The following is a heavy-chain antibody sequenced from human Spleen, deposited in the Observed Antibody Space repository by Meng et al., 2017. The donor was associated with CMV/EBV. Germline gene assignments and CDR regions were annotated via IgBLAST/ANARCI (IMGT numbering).Heavy chain of an antibody. V-gene: IGHV3-48*03. Sequence: GESLKISCAASGFPFSSHEMNWVRQAPGKGLEWIAYVSSSGATGDYADSVKGRFTISRDNAKNSLYLQMNSLRDEDTAVYFCAREGSRLPYYLDFWGQGTLVTVSS. CDR1: GFPFSSHE. D-gene: IGHD2-15*01. CDR2: VSSSGATG. CDR3: AREGSRLPYYLDF. J-gene: IGHJ4*02.